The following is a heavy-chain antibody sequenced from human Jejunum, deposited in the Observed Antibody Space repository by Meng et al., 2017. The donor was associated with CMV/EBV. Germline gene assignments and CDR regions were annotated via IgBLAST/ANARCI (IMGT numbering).Heavy chain of an antibody. D-gene: IGHD4-11*01. CDR1: GGTFSSYA. CDR3: ARDLDDYSNFMNY. CDR2: IIPILGIA. V-gene: IGHV1-69*10. Sequence: QGQVVQSGAEVKKPGSSVKVSCKASGGTFSSYAISWVRQAPGQGLEWMGGIIPILGIANYAQKFQGRVTITADKSTSTTYMELRSLKSDDTAIYYCARDLDDYSNFMNYWGQGTLVTVSS. J-gene: IGHJ4*02.